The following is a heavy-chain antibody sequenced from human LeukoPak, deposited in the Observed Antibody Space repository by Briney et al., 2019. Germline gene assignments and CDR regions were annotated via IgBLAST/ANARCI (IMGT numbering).Heavy chain of an antibody. CDR2: ISSSSSYI. V-gene: IGHV3-21*01. Sequence: PGGSLRLSCAASGFTFSSYSMNWVRQAPGKGLEWVSSISSSSSYIYYADSVKGRFTISRDNAKNSLYLQMNSLRAEDTAVYYCARSYSGSYIFDYWGQGTLVTVSS. J-gene: IGHJ4*02. CDR3: ARSYSGSYIFDY. D-gene: IGHD1-26*01. CDR1: GFTFSSYS.